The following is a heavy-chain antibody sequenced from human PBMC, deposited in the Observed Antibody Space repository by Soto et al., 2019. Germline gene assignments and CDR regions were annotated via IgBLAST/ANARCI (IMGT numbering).Heavy chain of an antibody. CDR3: ASRHAQSSWRYDILTGYYLRPDY. CDR1: GGTFSSYT. D-gene: IGHD3-9*01. V-gene: IGHV1-69*13. J-gene: IGHJ4*02. Sequence: SVKVSCKASGGTFSSYTISWVRQAPGQGLEWMGRIIPIFGTANYAQKFQGRVTITADESTSTAYMELSSLRSEDTAVYYCASRHAQSSWRYDILTGYYLRPDYWGQGTLVTVSS. CDR2: IIPIFGTA.